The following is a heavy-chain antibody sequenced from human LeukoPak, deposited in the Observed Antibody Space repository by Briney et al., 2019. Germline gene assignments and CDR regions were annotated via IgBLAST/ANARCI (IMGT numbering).Heavy chain of an antibody. CDR1: GGSISSSSYY. CDR3: AREALWLPEHNWFDP. D-gene: IGHD2-21*01. Sequence: SETLSLTCTVSGGSISSSSYYWGWIRQPPGKGLEWIGSIYYSGSTYYNPSLKSRVTISVDTSKNQFSLKLSSVTAADTAVYYCAREALWLPEHNWFDPWGQGTLVTVSS. V-gene: IGHV4-39*07. CDR2: IYYSGST. J-gene: IGHJ5*02.